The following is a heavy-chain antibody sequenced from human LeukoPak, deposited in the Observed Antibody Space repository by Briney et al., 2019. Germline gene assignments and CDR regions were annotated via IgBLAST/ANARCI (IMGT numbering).Heavy chain of an antibody. CDR2: IKQDGTEK. V-gene: IGHV3-7*01. D-gene: IGHD3-10*01. Sequence: GESLRLSCADSGFTFTTYWMSWVRQAPGKGLEWVANIKQDGTEKYYVDSVKGRFTISRDNAKNSLYLQMNSLRVEDTAVYYCAKVAKYYYGSETYYFFEHWGQGTPVTASS. CDR3: AKVAKYYYGSETYYFFEH. J-gene: IGHJ4*02. CDR1: GFTFTTYW.